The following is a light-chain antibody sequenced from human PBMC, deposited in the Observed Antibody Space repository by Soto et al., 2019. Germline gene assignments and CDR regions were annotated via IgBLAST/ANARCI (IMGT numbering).Light chain of an antibody. J-gene: IGKJ1*01. CDR3: QHYGTSPWT. Sequence: EIVLTQSPGTLSLFPGERATLSCRATQSVSSNYLAWYQQKPGQAPRLLIYIASSRATGIPDRFSGSGSGTDFTLTISRLEPEDVAVYYCQHYGTSPWTFGQGTKVEIK. CDR2: IAS. CDR1: QSVSSNY. V-gene: IGKV3-20*01.